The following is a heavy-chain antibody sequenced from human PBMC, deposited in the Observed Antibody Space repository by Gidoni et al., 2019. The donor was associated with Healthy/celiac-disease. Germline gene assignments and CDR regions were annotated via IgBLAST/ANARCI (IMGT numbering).Heavy chain of an antibody. V-gene: IGHV4-59*01. J-gene: IGHJ6*02. Sequence: QVQLQESGPGLVKPSETLSLTCTVSGGSISSYYWSWLRQPPGKGLEWIGYIYYSGSTNYNPSLKSRVTISVDTSKNQFSLKLSSVTAADTAVYYCARDQDYYGMDVWGQGTTVTVSS. CDR2: IYYSGST. CDR3: ARDQDYYGMDV. CDR1: GGSISSYY.